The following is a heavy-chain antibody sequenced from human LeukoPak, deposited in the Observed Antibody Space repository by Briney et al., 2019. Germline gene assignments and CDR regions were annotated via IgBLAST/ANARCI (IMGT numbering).Heavy chain of an antibody. CDR3: ARARGEVHIDY. CDR1: GGSFSGHY. D-gene: IGHD3-10*01. CDR2: INHSENT. V-gene: IGHV4-34*01. Sequence: SETLSLTCAVYGGSFSGHYWSWIRQSPGKGLEWIGEINHSENTNYNPSPKSRVTLSVDTSKNQFSLKLSSMTAVDTAVYYCARARGEVHIDYWGQGTLVTVSS. J-gene: IGHJ4*02.